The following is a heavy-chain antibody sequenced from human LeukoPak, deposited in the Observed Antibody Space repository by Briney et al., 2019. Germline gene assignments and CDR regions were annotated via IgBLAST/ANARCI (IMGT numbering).Heavy chain of an antibody. CDR3: ARARRSGQQSYYFDY. D-gene: IGHD6-19*01. Sequence: GGSLRLSCSCAASGFTFRSFAMHWVRQTPGTGLEYVSALRSDGATTYYADSVKGRFIISRDNSKNTVYLQMGSLRSEDTGVYYCARARRSGQQSYYFDYWGQGTPVIVSS. V-gene: IGHV3-64*02. CDR1: GFTFRSFA. CDR2: LRSDGATT. J-gene: IGHJ4*02.